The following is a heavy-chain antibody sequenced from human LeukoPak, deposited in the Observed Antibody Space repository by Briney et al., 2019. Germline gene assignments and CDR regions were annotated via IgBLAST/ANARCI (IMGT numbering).Heavy chain of an antibody. J-gene: IGHJ6*03. CDR2: ISSSSSYI. Sequence: GGSLRLSCAASGFTFSSYSMNWVRQAPGKGLEWVSSISSSSSYIYYADSVKGRFTISRDNAKNSLYLQMNSLRAEDTAVYYCAREVDYYYYMDVWGKGTTVTISS. CDR3: AREVDYYYYMDV. V-gene: IGHV3-21*01. CDR1: GFTFSSYS.